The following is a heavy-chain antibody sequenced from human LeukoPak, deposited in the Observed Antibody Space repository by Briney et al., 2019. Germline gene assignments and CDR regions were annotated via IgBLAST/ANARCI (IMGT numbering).Heavy chain of an antibody. Sequence: ASVTVSCKASGYTFTGYYMHWVRQAPGQGLEWMGWINPNSGGTNYAQTFQGRVTMTRDTSISTAYMELSRLRSDDTAVYYCARVRQQLVRDFDYWGQGTLVTVSS. CDR3: ARVRQQLVRDFDY. CDR2: INPNSGGT. J-gene: IGHJ4*02. V-gene: IGHV1-2*02. CDR1: GYTFTGYY. D-gene: IGHD6-13*01.